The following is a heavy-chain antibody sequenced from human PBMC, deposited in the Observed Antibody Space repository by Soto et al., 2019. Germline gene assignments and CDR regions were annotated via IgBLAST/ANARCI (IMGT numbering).Heavy chain of an antibody. CDR2: SSYSSSYI. J-gene: IGHJ4*02. CDR3: ARDLGRLMGAIPGY. D-gene: IGHD1-26*01. CDR1: DFTLSSYW. Sequence: GGSLRLSCAASDFTLSSYWMHWVRQAPGKGLEWVSVSSYSSSYIYYGDSVKGRFNISRDNAKNSLYLPMNSLRVEYTAVYYCARDLGRLMGAIPGYWGQGTLVTVSS. V-gene: IGHV3-21*01.